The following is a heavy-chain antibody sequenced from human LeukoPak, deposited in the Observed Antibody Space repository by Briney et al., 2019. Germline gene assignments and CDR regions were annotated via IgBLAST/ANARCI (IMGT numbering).Heavy chain of an antibody. CDR1: GFTFSSYS. D-gene: IGHD3-22*01. Sequence: GGSLRLSCAASGFTFSSYSMNWVRQAPGKGLEWVSSISSSSYIYYADSVKGRFTISRDNAKNSLYLQMNSLRAEDTAVYYCARDIYYYDSSGYYFPGGSDYWGQGTLVTVSS. CDR2: ISSSSYI. V-gene: IGHV3-21*01. CDR3: ARDIYYYDSSGYYFPGGSDY. J-gene: IGHJ4*02.